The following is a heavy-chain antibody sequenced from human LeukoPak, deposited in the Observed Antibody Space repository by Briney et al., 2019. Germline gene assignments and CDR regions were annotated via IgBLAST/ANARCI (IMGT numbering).Heavy chain of an antibody. D-gene: IGHD1-26*01. CDR1: GFTFSSYA. CDR2: ISYDGSNK. V-gene: IGHV3-30*04. Sequence: PGGSLRLSCAASGFTFSSYAMHWVRQAPGKGLEWVAVISYDGSNKYYADSVKGRFTISRDNSKNTLYLQMNSLRAEDTAVYYCAYSGSYLRYDYWGQGTLVTVSS. J-gene: IGHJ4*02. CDR3: AYSGSYLRYDY.